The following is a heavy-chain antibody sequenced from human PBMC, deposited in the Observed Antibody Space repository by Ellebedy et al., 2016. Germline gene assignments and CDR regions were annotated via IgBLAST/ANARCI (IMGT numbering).Heavy chain of an antibody. CDR1: EFTFSSYW. J-gene: IGHJ6*02. CDR3: GRDMDV. Sequence: GESLKISCAASEFTFSSYWMTWVRQAPGKGLEWVANINQDGSAKYYVDSVKGRFTISRDNAKNSLYLQMNSLRAEDTAVYYCGRDMDVWGQGTTVTVSS. V-gene: IGHV3-7*03. CDR2: INQDGSAK.